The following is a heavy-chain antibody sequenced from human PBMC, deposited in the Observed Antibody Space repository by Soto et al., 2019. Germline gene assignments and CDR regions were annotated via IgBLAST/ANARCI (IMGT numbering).Heavy chain of an antibody. Sequence: ALVKFSCKASGYTFTNNDINWVRQAAGQGLEWMGWMNPYSGNTGYARNFHGRVTMTRDNSITTAYMELSSLRSEDTAVYYCVRAPLDYYSADYFDNWGQGTLVTVSS. V-gene: IGHV1-8*01. CDR2: MNPYSGNT. D-gene: IGHD2-21*01. CDR3: VRAPLDYYSADYFDN. CDR1: GYTFTNND. J-gene: IGHJ4*02.